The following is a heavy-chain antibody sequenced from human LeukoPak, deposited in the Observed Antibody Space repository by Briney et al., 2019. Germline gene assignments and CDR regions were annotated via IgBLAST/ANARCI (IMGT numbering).Heavy chain of an antibody. D-gene: IGHD5-18*01. Sequence: SETLSLTCAVYGESFSGYYWSWIRQPPGKGLEWIGEINHSGSTNYNPSLKSRVTISVDTSKNQFSLKLSSVTAADTAVYYCARAVYSYGRENWFDPWGQGTLVTVSS. CDR1: GESFSGYY. J-gene: IGHJ5*02. CDR2: INHSGST. V-gene: IGHV4-34*01. CDR3: ARAVYSYGRENWFDP.